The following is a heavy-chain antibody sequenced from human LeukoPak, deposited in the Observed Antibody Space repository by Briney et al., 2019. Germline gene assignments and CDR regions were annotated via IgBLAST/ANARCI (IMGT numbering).Heavy chain of an antibody. CDR2: ISAYNGNT. CDR3: ARSEDSGSYYKNYYYYYMDV. Sequence: ASVKVSCKASGYTFTSYGISWVRQATGQGLEWMGWISAYNGNTNYAQKLQGRVTMTTDTSTSTAYMELRSLRSEDTAVYYCARSEDSGSYYKNYYYYYMDVWGKGTTVTVSS. D-gene: IGHD3-10*01. J-gene: IGHJ6*03. V-gene: IGHV1-18*01. CDR1: GYTFTSYG.